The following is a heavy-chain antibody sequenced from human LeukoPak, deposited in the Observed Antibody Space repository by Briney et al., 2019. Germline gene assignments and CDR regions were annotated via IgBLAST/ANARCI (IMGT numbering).Heavy chain of an antibody. CDR1: GFTFSSYS. Sequence: RAGGSLRLSCAASGFTFSSYSMNWVRQAPGKGLEWVSSISSSSSYIYYADSVKGRFTISRDNAKNSLYLQMNSLRAEDTAVYYCARDNVDTAMVFFDYWGQGTLVTVSS. D-gene: IGHD5-18*01. CDR3: ARDNVDTAMVFFDY. CDR2: ISSSSSYI. J-gene: IGHJ4*02. V-gene: IGHV3-21*01.